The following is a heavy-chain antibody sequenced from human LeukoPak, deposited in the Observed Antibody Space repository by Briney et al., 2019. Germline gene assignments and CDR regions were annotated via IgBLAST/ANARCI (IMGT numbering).Heavy chain of an antibody. CDR2: ISYDGSNK. Sequence: PGGSLRLSCAASGFTFSSYAMHWVRQAPGKGLEWVAVISYDGSNKYYADSVKGRFTISRDNSKNTLYLQMNSLRAEDTAIYYCVKDRAQHLRHYYYYGMDVWGQGTTVTVSS. CDR1: GFTFSSYA. V-gene: IGHV3-30-3*01. D-gene: IGHD4-17*01. J-gene: IGHJ6*02. CDR3: VKDRAQHLRHYYYYGMDV.